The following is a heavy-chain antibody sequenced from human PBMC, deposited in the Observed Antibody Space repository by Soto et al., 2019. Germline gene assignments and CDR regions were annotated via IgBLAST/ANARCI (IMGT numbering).Heavy chain of an antibody. CDR2: ISAYNGNT. D-gene: IGHD6-13*01. CDR3: ARASSWYVGYYYYYMDV. J-gene: IGHJ6*03. CDR1: GYTFTSYG. Sequence: ASVKVSFKASGYTFTSYGISWVRQAPGQGLEWMGWISAYNGNTNYAQKLQGRVTMTTDTSTSTAYMELRSLRSDDTAVYYCARASSWYVGYYYYYMDVWGKATTVTVSS. V-gene: IGHV1-18*01.